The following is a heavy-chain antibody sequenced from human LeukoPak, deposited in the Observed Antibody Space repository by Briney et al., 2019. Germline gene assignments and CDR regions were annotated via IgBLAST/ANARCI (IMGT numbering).Heavy chain of an antibody. D-gene: IGHD3-10*01. V-gene: IGHV3-23*01. CDR2: ISGSGGST. CDR1: GFTFSSYA. Sequence: GGSLRLSCAASGFTFSSYAMSWVRQAPGKGLEWVSAISGSGGSTYYADSVKGRFTISRDNSKNTLYLQMNSLRAEDTAVYYCAKEVVEYYYGSGSLDYWGQGTLVTVSP. CDR3: AKEVVEYYYGSGSLDY. J-gene: IGHJ4*02.